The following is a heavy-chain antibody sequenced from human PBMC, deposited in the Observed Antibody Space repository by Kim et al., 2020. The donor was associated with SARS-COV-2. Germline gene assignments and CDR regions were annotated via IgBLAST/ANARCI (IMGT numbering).Heavy chain of an antibody. CDR3: ARDVGGNLEN. D-gene: IGHD2-15*01. CDR2: IKYDESER. V-gene: IGHV3-7*01. J-gene: IGHJ4*02. Sequence: GGSLRLSCIASGFSFSNYWMAWVRQAPGKGPEWVANIKYDESERYYVDSVKGRFIISRDNGKRSLYLQMDSLRAEDTALYYCARDVGGNLENWGQGTQVTVSS. CDR1: GFSFSNYW.